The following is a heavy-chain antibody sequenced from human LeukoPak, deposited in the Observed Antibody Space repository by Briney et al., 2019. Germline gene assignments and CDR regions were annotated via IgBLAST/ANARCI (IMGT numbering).Heavy chain of an antibody. V-gene: IGHV1-69*13. CDR3: ARGRIAVAGELDY. D-gene: IGHD6-19*01. CDR1: GGTFSSYA. CDR2: IIPIFGTA. Sequence: SVKVSCKASGGTFSSYAISWVRQAPGQGLEWMGGIIPIFGTANYAQKFQGRVTITADESTSTAYMELSSLRSEDTAVYYCARGRIAVAGELDYWGQGALFTVSS. J-gene: IGHJ4*02.